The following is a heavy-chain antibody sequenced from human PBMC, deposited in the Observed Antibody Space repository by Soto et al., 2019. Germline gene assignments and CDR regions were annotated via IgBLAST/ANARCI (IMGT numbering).Heavy chain of an antibody. J-gene: IGHJ4*02. V-gene: IGHV3-30*03. CDR3: ASPPPKGDYWFFDY. D-gene: IGHD4-17*01. CDR2: ISYDGSNK. CDR1: GFTFSSYG. Sequence: GGSLRLSCAASGFTFSSYGMHWVRQAPGKGLEWVAVISYDGSNKYYADSVKGRFTISRDNSKNTLYLQMNSLRAEDTAVYYCASPPPKGDYWFFDYWGQGTQVTVSS.